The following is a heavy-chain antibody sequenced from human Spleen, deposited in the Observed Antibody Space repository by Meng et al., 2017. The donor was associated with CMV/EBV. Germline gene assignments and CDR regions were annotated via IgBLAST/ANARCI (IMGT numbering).Heavy chain of an antibody. Sequence: GGSLRLSYAASDFTFSDYYMTWIRQAPGKGLEWVSYISGSGRTIYYADSVKGRFTISRDNAKKSLFLQMNSLRAEDTAVYYCARERMWGGLERSGWYYYGLDVWGQGTTVTVSS. D-gene: IGHD6-19*01. CDR3: ARERMWGGLERSGWYYYGLDV. V-gene: IGHV3-11*01. J-gene: IGHJ6*02. CDR1: DFTFSDYY. CDR2: ISGSGRTI.